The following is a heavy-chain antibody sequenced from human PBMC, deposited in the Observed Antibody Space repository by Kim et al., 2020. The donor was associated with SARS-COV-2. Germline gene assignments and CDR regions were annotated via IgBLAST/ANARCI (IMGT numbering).Heavy chain of an antibody. CDR3: ARGQVTYYYGSGSYHPNWFDP. CDR1: GGSISSYY. D-gene: IGHD3-10*01. CDR2: IYYSGST. V-gene: IGHV4-59*13. J-gene: IGHJ5*02. Sequence: SETLSLTCTVSGGSISSYYWSWIRQPPGKGLEWIGYIYYSGSTNYNPSLKSRVTISVDTSKNQFSLKLSSATAADTAVYYCARGQVTYYYGSGSYHPNWFDPWGQGTLVTVSS.